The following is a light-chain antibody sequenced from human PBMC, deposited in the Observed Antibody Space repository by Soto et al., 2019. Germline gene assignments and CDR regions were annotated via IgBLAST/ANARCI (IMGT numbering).Light chain of an antibody. V-gene: IGKV3-20*01. Sequence: EIVLTQSPGTLSLSPGERATLSCRASQSVSSSYLAWYQQKPGQAPRLLIYGASSRATGIPDRFSGSGSGTDVTLTISRLEPEDCAVYYCQQYGSSPFTFGPGTKVDI. J-gene: IGKJ3*01. CDR2: GAS. CDR3: QQYGSSPFT. CDR1: QSVSSSY.